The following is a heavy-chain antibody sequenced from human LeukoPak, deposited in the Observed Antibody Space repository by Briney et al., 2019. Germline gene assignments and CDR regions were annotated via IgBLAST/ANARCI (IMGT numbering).Heavy chain of an antibody. J-gene: IGHJ6*02. Sequence: GGSLRLSCAASGFTVSANYMSWVRQAPGKGLEWVSVIYSGGSTYYADSVKGRFTISRDNPKNTVYLQMNSLRAEDTAVYYCARDTVTTFRFRDYYYYGMDVWGQGTTVTVSS. V-gene: IGHV3-53*01. D-gene: IGHD4-17*01. CDR2: IYSGGST. CDR3: ARDTVTTFRFRDYYYYGMDV. CDR1: GFTVSANY.